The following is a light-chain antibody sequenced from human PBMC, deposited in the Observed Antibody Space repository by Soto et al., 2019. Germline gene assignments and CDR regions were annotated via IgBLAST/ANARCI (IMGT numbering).Light chain of an antibody. V-gene: IGLV3-21*02. CDR3: QVWAGSSARV. CDR1: IIGSKI. Sequence: SYELTQPPSVSVAPGQSARLTCGGDIIGSKIVHWYQQRPGQAPVLVVYDDDDRPSGIPERFSGSNSGSTATLTISRVEAGDEADYYCQVWAGSSARVFGGGTKVTVL. CDR2: DDD. J-gene: IGLJ2*01.